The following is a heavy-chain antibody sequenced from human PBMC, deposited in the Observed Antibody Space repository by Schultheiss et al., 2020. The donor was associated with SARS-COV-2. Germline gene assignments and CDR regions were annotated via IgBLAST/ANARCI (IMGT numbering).Heavy chain of an antibody. J-gene: IGHJ4*02. CDR1: GFTFSDYY. D-gene: IGHD6-19*01. V-gene: IGHV3-23*01. Sequence: GGSLRLSCAASGFTFSDYYMSWIRQAPGKGLEWVSAISGSGGSTYYADSVKGRFTISRDNSKNTLYLQMNSLRAEDTAVYYCARALAGTLHYFDYWGQGTLVTVSS. CDR3: ARALAGTLHYFDY. CDR2: ISGSGGST.